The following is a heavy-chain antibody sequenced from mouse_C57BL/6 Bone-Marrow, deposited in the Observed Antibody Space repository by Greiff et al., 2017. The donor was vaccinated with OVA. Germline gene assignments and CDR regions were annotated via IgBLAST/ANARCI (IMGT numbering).Heavy chain of an antibody. D-gene: IGHD1-1*01. Sequence: DVQLQESGPGLVKPSQSLSLTCSVTGYSITSGYYWNWIRQFPGNKLEWMGYISYDGSNNYNPSLKNRISITRDTSKNQFFLKLNSVTTEDTATYYCATDYYYGSSRDYFDYWGQGTTLTVSS. CDR3: ATDYYYGSSRDYFDY. CDR2: ISYDGSN. V-gene: IGHV3-6*01. J-gene: IGHJ2*01. CDR1: GYSITSGYY.